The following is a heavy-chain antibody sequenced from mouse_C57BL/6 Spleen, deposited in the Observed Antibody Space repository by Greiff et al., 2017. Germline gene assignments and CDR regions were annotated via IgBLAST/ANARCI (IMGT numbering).Heavy chain of an antibody. D-gene: IGHD2-2*01. Sequence: EVKLVESGGGLVKPGGSLKLSCAASGFTFSDYGMHWVRQAPEKGLEWVAYISSGSSTIYYADTVKGRYTISSDNAKNTLFLHMTSVRYEETAMYYCARPLSTMVASSFAYWGQGTLVTVSA. CDR3: ARPLSTMVASSFAY. J-gene: IGHJ3*01. CDR2: ISSGSSTI. CDR1: GFTFSDYG. V-gene: IGHV5-17*01.